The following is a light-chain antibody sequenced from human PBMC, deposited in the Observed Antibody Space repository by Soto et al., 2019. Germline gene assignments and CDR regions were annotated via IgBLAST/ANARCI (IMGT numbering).Light chain of an antibody. CDR3: CSYAGSVV. Sequence: QSALTQPASVSGSPGQSITISCTGTSSDVGSYNLVSWYQQHPGKAPKLMIYEGSKRPSGVSNRFSGSKSGNTASLTISGLQAEDAADYYCCSYAGSVVFGGGTKLTGL. V-gene: IGLV2-23*01. CDR1: SSDVGSYNL. J-gene: IGLJ2*01. CDR2: EGS.